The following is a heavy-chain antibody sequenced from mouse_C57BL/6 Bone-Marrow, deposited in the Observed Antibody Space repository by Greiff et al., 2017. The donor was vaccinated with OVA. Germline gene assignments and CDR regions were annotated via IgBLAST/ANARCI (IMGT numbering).Heavy chain of an antibody. D-gene: IGHD1-1*01. V-gene: IGHV1-39*01. Sequence: VQLQQSGPELVKPGASVKISCKASGYSFTDYNMNLVKQSNGKSLEWIGVINPNYGTTSYNQKFKGKATLTVDQSSSTAYMQLNSLTSEDSAVYYCEFYYGRSYRYFDVWGTGTTVTVSS. CDR2: INPNYGTT. CDR1: GYSFTDYN. J-gene: IGHJ1*03. CDR3: EFYYGRSYRYFDV.